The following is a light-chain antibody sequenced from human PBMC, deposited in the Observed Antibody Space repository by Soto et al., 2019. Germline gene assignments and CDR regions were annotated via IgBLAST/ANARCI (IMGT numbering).Light chain of an antibody. J-gene: IGLJ1*01. Sequence: QSALTQPASVSGSPRQSITISCTGTNSDVGSYKLVSWYQQFPGKAPKLLIYEDTKRPSGISDRFSGSKSGTTASLTISGLQSEDEADYYCCSYAGFSTYVFGAGTKVTVL. CDR2: EDT. V-gene: IGLV2-23*01. CDR3: CSYAGFSTYV. CDR1: NSDVGSYKL.